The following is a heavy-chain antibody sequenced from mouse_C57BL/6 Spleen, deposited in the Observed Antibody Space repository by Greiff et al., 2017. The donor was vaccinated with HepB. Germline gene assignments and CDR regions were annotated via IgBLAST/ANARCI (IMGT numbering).Heavy chain of an antibody. D-gene: IGHD3-3*01. CDR1: GYSITSGYY. CDR2: ISYDGSN. CDR3: AKDGTGYYAMDY. Sequence: ESGPGLVKPSQSLSLTCSVTGYSITSGYYWNWIRQFPGNKLEWMGYISYDGSNNYNPSLKNRISITRDTSKNQFFLKLNSVTTEDTATYYCAKDGTGYYAMDYWGQGTSVTVSS. V-gene: IGHV3-6*01. J-gene: IGHJ4*01.